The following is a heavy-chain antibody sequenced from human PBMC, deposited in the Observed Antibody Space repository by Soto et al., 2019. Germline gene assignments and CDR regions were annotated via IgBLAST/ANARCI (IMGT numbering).Heavy chain of an antibody. J-gene: IGHJ5*02. Sequence: SETLSLTCTVSGVSISSGGYYWSWIRQHPGKGLEWIGYIYYSGSTYYNPSLKSRVTISVDTSKNHFSLKLSSVTAADTAVYYCASGDSSSSSWFDPWGQGTLVTVSS. CDR1: GVSISSGGYY. D-gene: IGHD6-6*01. V-gene: IGHV4-31*03. CDR2: IYYSGST. CDR3: ASGDSSSSSWFDP.